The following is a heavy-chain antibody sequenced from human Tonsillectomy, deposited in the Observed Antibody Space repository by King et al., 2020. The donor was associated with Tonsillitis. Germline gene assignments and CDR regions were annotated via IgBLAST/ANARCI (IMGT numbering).Heavy chain of an antibody. J-gene: IGHJ4*02. V-gene: IGHV1-2*02. Sequence: VQLVQSGAEVKKPGASGRVSCKASGCTFTAYYIHWVRQAPGQGLEWMGWINPKSGGTTYTQKFQDRVTMTRDTSISTAYMELSRLRYDDTAVYYFATGGSGWYWVYWGQGTLVTVSS. CDR2: INPKSGGT. D-gene: IGHD6-19*01. CDR1: GCTFTAYY. CDR3: ATGGSGWYWVY.